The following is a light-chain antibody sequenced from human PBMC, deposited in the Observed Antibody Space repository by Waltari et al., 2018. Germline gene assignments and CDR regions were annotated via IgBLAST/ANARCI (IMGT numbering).Light chain of an antibody. CDR1: QGISSY. CDR3: QQVNNYPFT. CDR2: AAS. Sequence: DIQVTQSPSFLAASVVDRVPITCRASQGISSYLAWYQQKPGKAPKLLIYAASTLQSGVPSRFSGSGSGTEFTLTISSLQPEDFATYYCQQVNNYPFTFGPGTKVDIK. J-gene: IGKJ3*01. V-gene: IGKV1-9*01.